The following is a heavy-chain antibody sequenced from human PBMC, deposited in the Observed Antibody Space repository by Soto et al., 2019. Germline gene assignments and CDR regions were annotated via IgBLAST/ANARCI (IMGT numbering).Heavy chain of an antibody. CDR3: ARDSAYCRSTSCYLSYYYYRDV. CDR1: GFTFSNHW. CDR2: IKQDGSEK. V-gene: IGHV3-7*01. D-gene: IGHD2-2*01. J-gene: IGHJ6*03. Sequence: EVQVVESGGGLVQPGGSLRLSCAASGFTFSNHWMTWVRQAPGKGLEWVANIKQDGSEKYYVDSVKGRFTLSRDNAKNSLYLQMNSLRAEDTAVYYCARDSAYCRSTSCYLSYYYYRDVWGKGTTVTVSS.